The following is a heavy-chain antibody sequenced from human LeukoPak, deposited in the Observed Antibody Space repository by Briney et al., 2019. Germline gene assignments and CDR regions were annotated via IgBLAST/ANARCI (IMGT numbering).Heavy chain of an antibody. V-gene: IGHV1-2*02. CDR2: INPNSGGT. CDR1: GYSFTSRY. CDR3: ARGGVSGYDYVDY. J-gene: IGHJ4*02. D-gene: IGHD5-12*01. Sequence: ASVKVSCKASGYSFTSRYMHWVRQAPGQGLEWMGWINPNSGGTNYAQKFQDRVTMTRDTSISTAYMELSRLRSDDTAVYYCARGGVSGYDYVDYWGQGTLVTVSS.